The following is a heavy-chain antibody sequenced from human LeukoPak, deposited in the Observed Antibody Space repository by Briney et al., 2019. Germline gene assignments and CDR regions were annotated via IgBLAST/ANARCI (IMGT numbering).Heavy chain of an antibody. CDR1: GGSISSYY. CDR3: ARTPGIVPATYYYYGVDV. Sequence: SETLSLTCTVSGGSISSYYWSWIRQPPGKGLEWIGYIYYSGSTNYNPSLKSRVTISVDTSKNQFSLKLSSVTAADTAVYYCARTPGIVPATYYYYGVDVWGQGTTVTVSS. CDR2: IYYSGST. J-gene: IGHJ6*02. V-gene: IGHV4-59*08. D-gene: IGHD2-2*01.